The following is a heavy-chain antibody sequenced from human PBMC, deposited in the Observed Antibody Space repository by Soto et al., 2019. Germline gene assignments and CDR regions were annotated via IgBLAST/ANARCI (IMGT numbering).Heavy chain of an antibody. CDR2: IYYSGST. D-gene: IGHD6-19*01. Sequence: KTSETLSLTCTVSGGSISSSSYYWGWIRQPPGKGLEWIGSIYYSGSTYYNPSLKSRVTISVDTSKSQFSLKLSSVTAADTAVYYCASISYSSGWSAQVWHYYYGMDVWGQGTTVTVSS. CDR3: ASISYSSGWSAQVWHYYYGMDV. V-gene: IGHV4-39*01. CDR1: GGSISSSSYY. J-gene: IGHJ6*02.